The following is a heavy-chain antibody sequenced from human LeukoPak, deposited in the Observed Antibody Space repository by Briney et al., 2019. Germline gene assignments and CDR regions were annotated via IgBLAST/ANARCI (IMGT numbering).Heavy chain of an antibody. J-gene: IGHJ4*02. V-gene: IGHV4-39*07. CDR3: ATLLRLGELSLLNSNDY. CDR1: GGSISSSSYY. CDR2: IYYSGST. D-gene: IGHD3-16*02. Sequence: NPSETLSLTCTVSGGSISSSSYYWGWIRQPPGKGLEWIGSIYYSGSTYYNPSLKSRVTISVDTSKNQFSLKLSSVTAADTAVYYCATLLRLGELSLLNSNDYWGQGTLVTVSS.